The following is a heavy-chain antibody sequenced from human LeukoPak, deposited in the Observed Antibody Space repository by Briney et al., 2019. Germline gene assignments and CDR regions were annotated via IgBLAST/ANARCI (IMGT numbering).Heavy chain of an antibody. CDR3: ARQTGSGLFILP. J-gene: IGHJ4*02. D-gene: IGHD3-10*01. V-gene: IGHV4-39*01. Sequence: KPSETLSLTCTVSGVSISSSNSYWGWIRQPPGKGLEWIGSIYYSGNTYYNASLKSQVSISIDMSKNQFSLKLTSVTAADTAVYYCARQTGSGLFILPGGQGTLVTVSS. CDR2: IYYSGNT. CDR1: GVSISSSNSY.